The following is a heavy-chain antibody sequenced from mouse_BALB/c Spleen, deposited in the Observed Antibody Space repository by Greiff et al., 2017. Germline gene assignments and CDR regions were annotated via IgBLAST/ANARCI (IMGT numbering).Heavy chain of an antibody. CDR1: GYTFTDYW. CDR3: ARRYGKRNYYAMDY. Sequence: QVQLKQPGAELVMPGASVKMSCKASGYTFTDYWMHWVKQRPGQGLEWIGAIDTSDSYTSYNQKFKGKATLTVDESSSTAYMQLSSLTSEDSAVYYCARRYGKRNYYAMDYWGQGTSVTVSS. J-gene: IGHJ4*01. V-gene: IGHV1-69*01. D-gene: IGHD2-1*01. CDR2: IDTSDSYT.